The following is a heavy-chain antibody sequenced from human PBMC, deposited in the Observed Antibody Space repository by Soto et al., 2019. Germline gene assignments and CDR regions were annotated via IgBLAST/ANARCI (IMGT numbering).Heavy chain of an antibody. CDR1: GYTFTDSA. CDR3: AKGSRMWTSDY. J-gene: IGHJ4*02. V-gene: IGHV1-3*01. CDR2: IAPGNGNT. D-gene: IGHD2-21*01. Sequence: ASVKVSCKSSGYTFTDSAIHWVRQAPGRSLELLGWIAPGNGNTKYSQKFQGRVTITRDTSATTAYMELSSLRSEDTAVYYCAKGSRMWTSDYWGQGALVTVSS.